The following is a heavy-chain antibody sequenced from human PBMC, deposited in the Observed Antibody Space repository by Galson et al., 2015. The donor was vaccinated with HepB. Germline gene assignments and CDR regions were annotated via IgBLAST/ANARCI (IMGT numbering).Heavy chain of an antibody. J-gene: IGHJ4*02. Sequence: SVKVSCKVSGYTLTELSMHWVRQAPGKGLEWMGGFDPEDGETIYAQKFQGRVTMTEDTSTDTAYMELGSLRSEDTAVYYCATDPFYIVGATEYWGQGTLVTVSS. CDR3: ATDPFYIVGATEY. V-gene: IGHV1-24*01. D-gene: IGHD1-26*01. CDR1: GYTLTELS. CDR2: FDPEDGET.